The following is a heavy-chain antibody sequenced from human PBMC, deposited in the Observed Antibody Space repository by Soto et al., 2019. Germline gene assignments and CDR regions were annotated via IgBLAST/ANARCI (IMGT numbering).Heavy chain of an antibody. CDR3: ATKTGGGWEDGMDV. CDR2: IYYSGST. CDR1: GGSISSYY. J-gene: IGHJ6*02. D-gene: IGHD6-19*01. V-gene: IGHV4-59*04. Sequence: TLSLTCTVSGGSISSYYWSWIRQPPGKGLEWIGYIYYSGSTYYNPSLKSRVTISVDTSKNQFSLKLSSVTAADTAVYYCATKTGGGWEDGMDVWGQGTTVTVSS.